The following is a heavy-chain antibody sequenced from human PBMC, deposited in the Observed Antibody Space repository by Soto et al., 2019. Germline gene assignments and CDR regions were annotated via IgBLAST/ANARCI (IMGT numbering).Heavy chain of an antibody. J-gene: IGHJ3*02. CDR3: ARRYCSGGSCWGDAFDI. V-gene: IGHV1-2*04. CDR2: INPNSGDT. Sequence: QVQLVQSGAEVKKPGASVKVSCKASGYTFTGYYMHWVRQAPGQGLEWMGWINPNSGDTNYAQKFQGWVTMTRDTSISTAYMELSRLRSDDTAVYYCARRYCSGGSCWGDAFDIWGQGTMVTVSS. CDR1: GYTFTGYY. D-gene: IGHD2-15*01.